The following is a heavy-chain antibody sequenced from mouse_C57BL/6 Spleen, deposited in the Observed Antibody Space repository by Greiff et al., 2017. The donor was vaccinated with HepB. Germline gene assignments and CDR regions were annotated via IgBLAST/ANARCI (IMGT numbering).Heavy chain of an antibody. CDR1: GYTFTSYG. J-gene: IGHJ2*01. D-gene: IGHD2-4*01. CDR3: ARIYDYDRYFDY. CDR2: IYPRSGNT. Sequence: QVHVKQSGAELARPGASVKLSCKASGYTFTSYGISWVKQRTGQGLEWIGEIYPRSGNTYYNEKFKGKATLTADKSSSTAYMELRSLTSEDSAVYFCARIYDYDRYFDYWGQGTTLTVSS. V-gene: IGHV1-81*01.